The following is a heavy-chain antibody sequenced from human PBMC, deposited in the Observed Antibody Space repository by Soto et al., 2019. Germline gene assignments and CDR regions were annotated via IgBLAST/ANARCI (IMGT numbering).Heavy chain of an antibody. CDR3: ASQSSEWLLFAS. CDR2: IYSGGST. J-gene: IGHJ4*02. D-gene: IGHD5-12*01. CDR1: GFTVSSNY. Sequence: TVGSLRLSCAASGFTVSSNYMSWVRQAPGKGLEWVSVIYSGGSTYFADSVKDRFSISRDNSKNTLHLQMNSLRAEDTAVYYCASQSSEWLLFASWGQGTLVNVSS. V-gene: IGHV3-66*04.